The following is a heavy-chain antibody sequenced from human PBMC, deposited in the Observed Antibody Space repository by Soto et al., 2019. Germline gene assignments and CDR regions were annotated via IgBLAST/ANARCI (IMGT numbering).Heavy chain of an antibody. V-gene: IGHV3-23*01. CDR1: GFSFSNYA. D-gene: IGHD2-2*01. J-gene: IGHJ6*02. Sequence: GGSLRLSCVASGFSFSNYAMSWVRQAPGKGLEWVSAISGSGGSTYYADSVKGRFTISRDNSKNTLYLQMNSLRAEDTAVYYCAKGYCSSTSCHSRNGMDFWGQGTTVTVSS. CDR2: ISGSGGST. CDR3: AKGYCSSTSCHSRNGMDF.